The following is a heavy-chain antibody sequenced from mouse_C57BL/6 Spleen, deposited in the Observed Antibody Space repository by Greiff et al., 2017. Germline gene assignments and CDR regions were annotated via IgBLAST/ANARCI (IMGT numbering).Heavy chain of an antibody. D-gene: IGHD1-1*01. J-gene: IGHJ3*01. V-gene: IGHV1-64*01. Sequence: QVQLQQPGAELVKPGASVKLSCKASGYTFTSYWMHWVKQRPGQGLEWIGMIHPNSGSTNYNEKFKSKATLTVDKSSSTAYMQLSSLTSEDSAVYYCARQVLYDTFAYWGQVTLVTVSA. CDR1: GYTFTSYW. CDR3: ARQVLYDTFAY. CDR2: IHPNSGST.